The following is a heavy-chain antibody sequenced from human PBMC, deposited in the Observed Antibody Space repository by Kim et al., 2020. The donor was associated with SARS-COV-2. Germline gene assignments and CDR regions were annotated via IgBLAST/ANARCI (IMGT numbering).Heavy chain of an antibody. D-gene: IGHD3-22*01. V-gene: IGHV1-69*04. Sequence: SVKVSCKASVGTFNSYAITWVRQAPGQGLAWMGRIIPFLGVTNYAQRFQGRVTFTADKSTSTVYMELSSLTSEDTALYYCAIPWAGYYYDSSGNYGGNDACDVWGQGTMVTVSS. CDR1: VGTFNSYA. J-gene: IGHJ3*01. CDR3: AIPWAGYYYDSSGNYGGNDACDV. CDR2: IIPFLGVT.